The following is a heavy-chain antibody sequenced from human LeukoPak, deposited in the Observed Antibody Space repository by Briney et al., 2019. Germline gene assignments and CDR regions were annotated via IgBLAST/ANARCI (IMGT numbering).Heavy chain of an antibody. J-gene: IGHJ4*02. Sequence: GGSLRLSCAVSGITLSNYGMSGVRQAPGKGLEWVAGISGSGGGTKYADSVKGRFTISRDNPKNTLYLQMNSLRAEDTAVYFCAKRGVVIRVILVGFHKEAYYFDSWGQGALVTVSS. CDR1: GITLSNYG. D-gene: IGHD3-22*01. V-gene: IGHV3-23*01. CDR3: AKRGVVIRVILVGFHKEAYYFDS. CDR2: ISGSGGGT.